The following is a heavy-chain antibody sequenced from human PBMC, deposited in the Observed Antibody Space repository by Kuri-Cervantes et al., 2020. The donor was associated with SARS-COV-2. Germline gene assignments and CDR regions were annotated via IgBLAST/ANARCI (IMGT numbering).Heavy chain of an antibody. CDR1: GFTFSSYA. J-gene: IGHJ4*02. Sequence: GESLKISCAASGFTFSSYAMSWVRQAPGKGLEWVSAISGSGGSTYYADSVKGRFTISGDNSKNTLYLQMNSLRAEDTAVYYCAKTLRVYSSSPFDYWGQGTLVTISS. D-gene: IGHD6-13*01. V-gene: IGHV3-23*01. CDR2: ISGSGGST. CDR3: AKTLRVYSSSPFDY.